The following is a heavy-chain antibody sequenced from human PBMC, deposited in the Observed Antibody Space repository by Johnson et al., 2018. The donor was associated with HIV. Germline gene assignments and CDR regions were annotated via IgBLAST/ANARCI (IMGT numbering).Heavy chain of an antibody. V-gene: IGHV3-9*01. J-gene: IGHJ3*02. Sequence: VQLVESGGGLVQPGGSLRLSCAASGFTFSSYWMHWVRQAPGKGLEWVSGISWNSGSIGYADSVKGRFTISRDNAKNSLYLQMNSLRAEDTALYYCAKDRDLAAAGTDAFDIWGQGTMVTVSS. CDR2: ISWNSGSI. CDR3: AKDRDLAAAGTDAFDI. CDR1: GFTFSSYW. D-gene: IGHD6-13*01.